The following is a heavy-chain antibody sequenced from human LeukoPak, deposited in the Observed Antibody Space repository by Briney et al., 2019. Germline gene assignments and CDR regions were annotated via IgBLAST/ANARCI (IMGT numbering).Heavy chain of an antibody. D-gene: IGHD6-13*01. J-gene: IGHJ4*02. Sequence: SETLSLTCTVSGGSASSYYWHWIRQPPGKGLEWIAYIYYGGSTNYNPSLKSRVTISVDTSKNQFSLKLSSVTAADTAVYYCARVPYGSSSWYYFDYWGQGTLVTVSS. V-gene: IGHV4-59*08. CDR2: IYYGGST. CDR1: GGSASSYY. CDR3: ARVPYGSSSWYYFDY.